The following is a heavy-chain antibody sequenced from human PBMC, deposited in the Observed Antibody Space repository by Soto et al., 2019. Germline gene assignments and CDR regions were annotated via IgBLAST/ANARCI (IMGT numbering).Heavy chain of an antibody. CDR2: ISGSGGST. CDR3: AKDAYYDILTGYYYYYYGMDV. Sequence: GGSLRLSCAASGFTFRSYAMSWVRQAPGKGLEWVSAISGSGGSTYYADSVKGRFTISRDNSKNTLYLQMNSLRAEDTAVYYCAKDAYYDILTGYYYYYYGMDVWGQGTTVTVS. V-gene: IGHV3-23*01. D-gene: IGHD3-9*01. CDR1: GFTFRSYA. J-gene: IGHJ6*02.